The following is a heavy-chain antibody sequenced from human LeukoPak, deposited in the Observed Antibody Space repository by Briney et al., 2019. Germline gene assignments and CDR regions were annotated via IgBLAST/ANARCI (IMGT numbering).Heavy chain of an antibody. CDR1: GFTFSSYA. CDR2: TSGSGGST. Sequence: GGSLRLSCAPSGFTFSSYAIRGVPAAPGRGLEWVSATSGSGGSTYYADSVKGRFTIARDNSKNTLYLQMNSLRAEDTAVYYCANDGWEILGTHDYWGQGTLVTVSS. V-gene: IGHV3-23*01. CDR3: ANDGWEILGTHDY. D-gene: IGHD1-26*01. J-gene: IGHJ4*02.